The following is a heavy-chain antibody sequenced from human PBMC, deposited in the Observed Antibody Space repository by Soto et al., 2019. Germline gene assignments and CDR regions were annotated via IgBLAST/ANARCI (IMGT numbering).Heavy chain of an antibody. V-gene: IGHV3-21*01. CDR2: ISSSSSNI. CDR1: GFTFSSYS. J-gene: IGHJ4*02. Sequence: GGSLRLSCAASGFTFSSYSMNWVRQDPGKGLAWVPSISSSSSNIYYADSVKGRFTSSRDNAKNSRYRQMNSLRAEVTAVYYCARNYYDSSDLDYWGQGTLVTVSS. CDR3: ARNYYDSSDLDY. D-gene: IGHD3-22*01.